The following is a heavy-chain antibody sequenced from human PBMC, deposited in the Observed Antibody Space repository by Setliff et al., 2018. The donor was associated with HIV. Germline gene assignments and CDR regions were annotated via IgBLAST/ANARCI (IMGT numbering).Heavy chain of an antibody. Sequence: ASVKVSCKTSGYTFSTYGITWVRQAPGQGLEWMGWISGYSDKTDYAQKFQGRLSMTTDTSTSTAYMELRSLISDDTAFYYCARSRSTSSHFDYWGQGALVTSPQ. V-gene: IGHV1-18*01. J-gene: IGHJ4*02. CDR2: ISGYSDKT. CDR1: GYTFSTYG. CDR3: ARSRSTSSHFDY. D-gene: IGHD1-26*01.